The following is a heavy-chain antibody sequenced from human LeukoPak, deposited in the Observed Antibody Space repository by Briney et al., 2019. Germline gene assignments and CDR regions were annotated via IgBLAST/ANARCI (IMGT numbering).Heavy chain of an antibody. V-gene: IGHV4-34*01. CDR1: GGSFSGDY. J-gene: IGHJ4*02. CDR2: INHSGST. Sequence: SETLSLTCAVYGGSFSGDYWNWIGQPPGKGLEWIGEINHSGSTNSNPSLKSRVTISVDRSKNQFSLKLSSVTAADTTVYYCARRPRYSSGWYYFDSWGQGTLVTVSS. CDR3: ARRPRYSSGWYYFDS. D-gene: IGHD6-19*01.